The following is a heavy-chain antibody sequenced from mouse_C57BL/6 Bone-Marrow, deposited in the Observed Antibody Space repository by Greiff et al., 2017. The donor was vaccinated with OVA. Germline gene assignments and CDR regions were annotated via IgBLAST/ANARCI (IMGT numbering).Heavy chain of an antibody. CDR3: ARELGLYAMDY. D-gene: IGHD4-1*01. CDR1: GYTFTDYY. J-gene: IGHJ4*01. Sequence: VKLMESGAELVRPGASVKLSCKASGYTFTDYYINWVKQRPGQGLEWIARIYPGSGNTYYNEKFKGKATLTAEKSSSTAYMQLSSLTSEDSAVYFCARELGLYAMDYWGQGTSVTVSS. CDR2: IYPGSGNT. V-gene: IGHV1-76*01.